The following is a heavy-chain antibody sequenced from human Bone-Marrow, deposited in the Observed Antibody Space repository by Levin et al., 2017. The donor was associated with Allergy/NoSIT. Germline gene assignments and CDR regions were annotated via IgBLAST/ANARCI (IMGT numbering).Heavy chain of an antibody. CDR2: INTNTGNP. D-gene: IGHD6-6*01. V-gene: IGHV7-4-1*02. Sequence: ASVKVSCKASGYTFTSDAMNWVRQAPGQGLQWMGWINTNTGNPTYAQGFSGRFVFSLDTSVSTAYLQISSLKAEDTAVYYCARVRQLGAFDIWGQGTVITVSS. CDR1: GYTFTSDA. J-gene: IGHJ3*02. CDR3: ARVRQLGAFDI.